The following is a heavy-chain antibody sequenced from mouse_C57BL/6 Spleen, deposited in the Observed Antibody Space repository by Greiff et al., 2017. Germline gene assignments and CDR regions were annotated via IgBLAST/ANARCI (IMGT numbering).Heavy chain of an antibody. CDR1: GYSITSGYY. Sequence: EVQRVESGPGLVKPSQSLSLTCSVTGYSITSGYYWNWIRQFPGNKLEWMGYISYDGSNNYNPSLKNRISITRDTSKNQFFLKLNSVTTEDTATYYCAREDDGYFPGYWGQGTTLTVSS. J-gene: IGHJ2*01. D-gene: IGHD2-3*01. CDR3: AREDDGYFPGY. CDR2: ISYDGSN. V-gene: IGHV3-6*01.